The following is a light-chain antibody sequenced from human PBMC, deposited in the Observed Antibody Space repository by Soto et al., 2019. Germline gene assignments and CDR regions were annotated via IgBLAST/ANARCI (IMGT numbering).Light chain of an antibody. CDR3: QHYRTFPWT. Sequence: AIRMTQSPSSLSASTGDRVTITCRASQGINNWLAWFQQKPGQAPRLLIYGASTWQSGVPSRFSGSGSGTDFTLTISGLQSEDFATYYCQHYRTFPWTFGQGTKVEGK. J-gene: IGKJ1*01. V-gene: IGKV1-8*01. CDR1: QGINNW. CDR2: GAS.